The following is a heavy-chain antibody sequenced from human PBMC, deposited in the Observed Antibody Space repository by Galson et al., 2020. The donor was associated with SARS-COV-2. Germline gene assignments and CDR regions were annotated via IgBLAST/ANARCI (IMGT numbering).Heavy chain of an antibody. V-gene: IGHV3-7*03. D-gene: IGHD3-3*01. J-gene: IGHJ3*02. CDR1: GFTFRKNW. CDR3: ARVGRSIIWNGYGYDAFDI. Sequence: GESLKISCAAPGFTFRKNWTTCVPQAPGKARECGANRDQGGTNEYHTESVKGRFTIPRDNAKNSLYWQMNNVRAEDTAVYYCARVGRSIIWNGYGYDAFDIWGQGTMVTVSS. CDR2: RDQGGTNE.